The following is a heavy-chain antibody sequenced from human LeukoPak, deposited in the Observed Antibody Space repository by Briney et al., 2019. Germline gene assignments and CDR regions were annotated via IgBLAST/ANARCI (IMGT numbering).Heavy chain of an antibody. D-gene: IGHD6-25*01. CDR1: GGSITTYD. CDR2: IYYGGST. Sequence: SETLSLTCTVSGGSITTYDYNWIRQPPGKGLEWSGYIYYGGSTNYHPSLKSRVTMSVDTSKKQISLKLNSVTAADTAVYYCARQAALNYYYYMDVWGLGTTVTVSS. J-gene: IGHJ6*03. CDR3: ARQAALNYYYYMDV. V-gene: IGHV4-59*01.